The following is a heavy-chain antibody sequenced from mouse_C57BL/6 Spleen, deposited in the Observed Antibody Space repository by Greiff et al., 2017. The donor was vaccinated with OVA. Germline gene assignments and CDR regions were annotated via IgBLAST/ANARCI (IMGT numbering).Heavy chain of an antibody. D-gene: IGHD1-1*01. Sequence: EVQVVESGGGLVKPGGSLKLSCAASGFTFSSYTMSWVRQTPEKRLEWVATISGGGGNTYYPDSVKGRFTISRDNAKNTLYLQMSSLRSEDTALYYCARPDYYGSSFYAMDYWGQGTSVTVSS. CDR3: ARPDYYGSSFYAMDY. V-gene: IGHV5-9*01. CDR1: GFTFSSYT. J-gene: IGHJ4*01. CDR2: ISGGGGNT.